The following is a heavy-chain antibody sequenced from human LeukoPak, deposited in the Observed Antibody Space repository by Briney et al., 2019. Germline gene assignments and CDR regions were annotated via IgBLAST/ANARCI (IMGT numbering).Heavy chain of an antibody. CDR3: ARVIIVGATGI. J-gene: IGHJ3*02. Sequence: VGSLRLSCAASGFTFSSYEMNWVRQAPGKGLEWVSYISSGGSTVHYADSVKGRFTISRDNAKNSLYLQMNSLRAEDTAVYYCARVIIVGATGIWGQGTKVTVSS. V-gene: IGHV3-48*03. D-gene: IGHD1-26*01. CDR2: ISSGGSTV. CDR1: GFTFSSYE.